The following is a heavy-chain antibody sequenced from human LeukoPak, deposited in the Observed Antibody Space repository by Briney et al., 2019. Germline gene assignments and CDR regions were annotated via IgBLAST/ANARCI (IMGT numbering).Heavy chain of an antibody. V-gene: IGHV3-30-3*01. Sequence: PGGSLRLSCAASGFTFSSYAMHWVRQAPGKGLEWVAVISYDGSNKYYADSVKGRFTISRDDSKNTLYLQMNSLRAEDTAVYYCAKVIYGDYVHLDFWGQGTLVTVSS. J-gene: IGHJ4*02. CDR2: ISYDGSNK. CDR1: GFTFSSYA. CDR3: AKVIYGDYVHLDF. D-gene: IGHD4-17*01.